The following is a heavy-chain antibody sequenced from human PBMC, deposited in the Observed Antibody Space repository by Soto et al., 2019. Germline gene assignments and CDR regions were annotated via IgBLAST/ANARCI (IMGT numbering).Heavy chain of an antibody. CDR2: INHSGST. D-gene: IGHD3-3*01. CDR3: ASRALLRDFDY. V-gene: IGHV4-34*01. Sequence: SETLSLTCAAYCGSFSGYYWSWIRQPPGKGLEWIGEINHSGSTNYNPSRKSRVTISVDTSKNQFSLKLSSVTAADTAVYYWASRALLRDFDYWGQGTLVTVSA. J-gene: IGHJ4*02. CDR1: CGSFSGYY.